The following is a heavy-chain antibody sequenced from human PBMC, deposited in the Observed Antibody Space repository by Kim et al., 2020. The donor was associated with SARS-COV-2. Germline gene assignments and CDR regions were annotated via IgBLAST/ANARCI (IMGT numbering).Heavy chain of an antibody. Sequence: ASVKVSCKASGYTFTSYAMHWVRQAPGQRLEWMGWINAGNGNTKYSQKFQGRVTITRDTSASTAYMELSSLRSEDTAVYYCARNADIVVVPTPRVEYMDVWGKGTTVTVSS. CDR3: ARNADIVVVPTPRVEYMDV. V-gene: IGHV1-3*01. CDR2: INAGNGNT. J-gene: IGHJ6*03. CDR1: GYTFTSYA. D-gene: IGHD2-2*01.